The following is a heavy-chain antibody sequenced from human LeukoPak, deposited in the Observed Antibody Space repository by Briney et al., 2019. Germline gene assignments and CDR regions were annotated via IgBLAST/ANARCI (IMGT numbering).Heavy chain of an antibody. V-gene: IGHV3-30-3*01. CDR1: TNSFFDYA. CDR3: ARDRITDGGGSGLVDY. J-gene: IGHJ4*02. CDR2: ISYDGSDV. D-gene: IGHD1-14*01. Sequence: GGSLRLSCEASTNSFFDYAMNWVRQAPGKGLEWVAVISYDGSDVYYADSVKGRFTISRDNPRTTLYLQMSSLRPEDTAVYYCARDRITDGGGSGLVDYWGQGTLVTVSS.